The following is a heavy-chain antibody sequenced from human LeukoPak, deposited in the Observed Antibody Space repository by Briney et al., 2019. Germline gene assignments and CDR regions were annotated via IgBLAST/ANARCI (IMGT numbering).Heavy chain of an antibody. Sequence: PSETLSLTXTVSGSSISSYYWSWIRQPPGKGVEWIGYIYYSGSTNYNPSLKSRVTISVDTSKNQFSLKLSSVTAADTAVYYCVTYYYDSSGYYDYWGQGTLVTVSS. J-gene: IGHJ4*02. CDR2: IYYSGST. V-gene: IGHV4-59*01. D-gene: IGHD3-22*01. CDR3: VTYYYDSSGYYDY. CDR1: GSSISSYY.